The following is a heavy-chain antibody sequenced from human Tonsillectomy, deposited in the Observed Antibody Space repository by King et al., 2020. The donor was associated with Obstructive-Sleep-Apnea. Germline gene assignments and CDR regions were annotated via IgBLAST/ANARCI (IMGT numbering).Heavy chain of an antibody. J-gene: IGHJ4*02. CDR1: GFSLSTSGVG. Sequence: ITLKESGPTLVKPTQTLTLTCTFSGFSLSTSGVGVGWIRQPPGKALEWLALIYWDDDKRYSPSLKSRLSITKDTSRNQVVLTMTNIDPVDTATYYCVHQSFRGYSYATLAYWGQGTLVTVSS. CDR3: VHQSFRGYSYATLAY. V-gene: IGHV2-5*02. CDR2: IYWDDDK. D-gene: IGHD5-18*01.